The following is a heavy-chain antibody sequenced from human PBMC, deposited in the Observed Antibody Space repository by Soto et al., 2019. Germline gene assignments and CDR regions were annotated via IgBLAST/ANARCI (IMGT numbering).Heavy chain of an antibody. J-gene: IGHJ6*03. D-gene: IGHD2-2*01. CDR1: GGSISSSSYY. Sequence: SETLSLTCTVSGGSISSSSYYWGWIRQPPGKGLEWIGSIYYSGSTYYNPSLKSRVTISVDTSKNQFSLKLSSVTAADTAVYYRARHKFGAEYQLLYYYYYYMDVWGKGTTVTVSS. CDR2: IYYSGST. CDR3: ARHKFGAEYQLLYYYYYYMDV. V-gene: IGHV4-39*01.